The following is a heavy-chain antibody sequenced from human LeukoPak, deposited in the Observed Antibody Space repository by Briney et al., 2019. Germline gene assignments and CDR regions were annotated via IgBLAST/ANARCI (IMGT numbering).Heavy chain of an antibody. Sequence: GGSLRLSCAASGFTFSNHGRNWVRQAPGKGLEWVAGISPSGDITYYAGSVKGRFTVSRDNFKNTLYLQMNSLRTEDTAVYFCAKDDAWLRYACWGPGTLVTVSS. CDR1: GFTFSNHG. D-gene: IGHD5-12*01. CDR2: ISPSGDIT. J-gene: IGHJ4*02. V-gene: IGHV3-23*01. CDR3: AKDDAWLRYAC.